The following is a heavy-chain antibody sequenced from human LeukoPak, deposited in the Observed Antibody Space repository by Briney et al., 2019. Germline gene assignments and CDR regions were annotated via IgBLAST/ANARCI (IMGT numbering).Heavy chain of an antibody. V-gene: IGHV4-59*08. CDR3: VRHGESGRRHAYFDY. D-gene: IGHD3-10*01. CDR2: SYYSGGT. CDR1: GGSLNNYY. Sequence: KPSETLSLTCTVSGGSLNNYYWGWIRQAAGRGLEWIAYSYYSGGTNYNSSLKSRVTISVDTSKNQFSLKVTSVTAGDTAIYYCVRHGESGRRHAYFDYWGHGALVTVSS. J-gene: IGHJ4*01.